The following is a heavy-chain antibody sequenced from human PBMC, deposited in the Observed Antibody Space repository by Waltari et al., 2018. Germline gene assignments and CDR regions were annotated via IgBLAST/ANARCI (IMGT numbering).Heavy chain of an antibody. CDR1: GFTFSSYG. Sequence: QVQLVESGGGVVQPGRSLRLSCAASGFTFSSYGMHWVRQAPGKGLEWVAVIWYDGSNKYYANSVKGRFTISRENSKNTLYLQMNSLRAEDTAVYYCARDQYGWELYQGSFDYWGQGTLVTVSS. CDR3: ARDQYGWELYQGSFDY. J-gene: IGHJ4*02. CDR2: IWYDGSNK. D-gene: IGHD1-26*01. V-gene: IGHV3-33*01.